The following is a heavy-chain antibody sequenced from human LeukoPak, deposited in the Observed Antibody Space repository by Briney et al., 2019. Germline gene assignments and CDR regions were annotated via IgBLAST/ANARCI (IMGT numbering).Heavy chain of an antibody. J-gene: IGHJ6*03. V-gene: IGHV5-51*01. CDR3: ARHRMDSAINYYMDV. D-gene: IGHD5-18*01. CDR1: GYSFTTHW. CDR2: IHPGDSDA. Sequence: GESLKISCKGSGYSFTTHWIGWVRQMPGKGLEWMEIIHPGDSDARYSPSFQGQVTISADKSISTAYLQWSSLKASDTAMYYCARHRMDSAINYYMDVWGKGSTVTVSS.